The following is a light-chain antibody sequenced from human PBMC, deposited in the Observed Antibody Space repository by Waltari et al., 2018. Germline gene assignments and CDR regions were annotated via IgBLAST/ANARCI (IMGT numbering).Light chain of an antibody. J-gene: IGKJ3*01. Sequence: DIQMTQSPSTVSASVGDRVTITCRASQSIIRWLAWYQQKPGKAPKLLIHKASSLQSGVPSRFSGSGSGTEFTLNITSLQPDDFATYYCQHYNSFSALFTFGPGTQVDIK. CDR1: QSIIRW. CDR3: QHYNSFSALFT. CDR2: KAS. V-gene: IGKV1-5*03.